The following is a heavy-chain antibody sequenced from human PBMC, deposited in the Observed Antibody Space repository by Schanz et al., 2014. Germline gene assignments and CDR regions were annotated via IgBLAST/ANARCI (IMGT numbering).Heavy chain of an antibody. J-gene: IGHJ4*02. Sequence: QVQLVESGGGVVQPGRSLRLSCAAYGFTLSSYGMHWVRQAPGKGLEWVAAMSYDGSIKYYGDSVKGRFTISRDNSKNTLYLHMNTLRSEDTAVYYCAKDSTHIDIVLVPTAIDYWGQGTLVTGSS. CDR2: MSYDGSIK. D-gene: IGHD2-2*01. CDR1: GFTLSSYG. CDR3: AKDSTHIDIVLVPTAIDY. V-gene: IGHV3-30*18.